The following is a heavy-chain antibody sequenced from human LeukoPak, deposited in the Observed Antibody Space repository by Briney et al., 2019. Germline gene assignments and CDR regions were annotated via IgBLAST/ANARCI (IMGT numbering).Heavy chain of an antibody. J-gene: IGHJ4*02. CDR1: GFTFSSYA. Sequence: GGSLRLSCAASGFTFSSYAMNWVRQAPGKGLEWVSSISGDSTYIYYADSVMGRSTISRDNAKNSLYLQINSLRAEDTAIYYCARRGYSDSSGYDHWGQGTLVTVSS. CDR2: ISGDSTYI. V-gene: IGHV3-21*01. CDR3: ARRGYSDSSGYDH. D-gene: IGHD3-22*01.